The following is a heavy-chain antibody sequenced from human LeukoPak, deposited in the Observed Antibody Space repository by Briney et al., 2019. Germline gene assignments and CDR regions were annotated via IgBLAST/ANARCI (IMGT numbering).Heavy chain of an antibody. CDR3: ARPGPDFWSGYYYAFDI. Sequence: PGGSLRLSCAASGFTFDDYGRSWVRQAPGKGLEWVSGINWNGGSTGYADSEKGRFTISRDNAKNSLYLQMNSLRAEDTALYYCARPGPDFWSGYYYAFDIWGQGTMVTVSS. CDR1: GFTFDDYG. D-gene: IGHD3-3*01. CDR2: INWNGGST. J-gene: IGHJ3*02. V-gene: IGHV3-20*04.